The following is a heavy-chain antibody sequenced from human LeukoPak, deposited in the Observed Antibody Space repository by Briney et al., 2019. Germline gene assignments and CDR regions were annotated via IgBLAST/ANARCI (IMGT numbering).Heavy chain of an antibody. D-gene: IGHD4-17*01. J-gene: IGHJ4*02. CDR2: INHDGGDK. CDR3: AITGGPTVTAFDL. CDR1: GFIFRNYW. Sequence: PGGSLRLSCVAPGFIFRNYWMSWVRQAPGKGLEWVANINHDGGDKNYVDSVKGRFTISRDNAKSSPYLQMNSLRVEDTAVYYCAITGGPTVTAFDLWGQGILVTVSS. V-gene: IGHV3-7*02.